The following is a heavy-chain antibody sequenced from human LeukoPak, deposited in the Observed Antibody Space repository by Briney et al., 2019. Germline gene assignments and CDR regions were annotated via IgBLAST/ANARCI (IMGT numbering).Heavy chain of an antibody. CDR3: ARDRHGSGTYNYYGMDV. CDR1: GYTLTELS. Sequence: ASVKVSCKVSGYTLTELSMHWVRQAPGKGLEWMGGFDPEDGETIYAQKFQGRVTITRDTSTSTVYMEVSSLSSEDTAVYYCARDRHGSGTYNYYGMDVWGQGTTVTVSS. D-gene: IGHD3-10*01. J-gene: IGHJ6*02. CDR2: FDPEDGET. V-gene: IGHV1-24*01.